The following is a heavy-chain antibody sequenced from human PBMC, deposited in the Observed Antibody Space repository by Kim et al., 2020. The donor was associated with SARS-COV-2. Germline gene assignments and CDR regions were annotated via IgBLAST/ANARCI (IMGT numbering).Heavy chain of an antibody. J-gene: IGHJ6*01. D-gene: IGHD2-2*02. V-gene: IGHV4-61*01. CDR1: GGSVSSGSYY. CDR2: IYYSGST. Sequence: SETLSLTCTVSGGSVSSGSYYWSWIRQPPGKGLEWIGYIYYSGSTNYNPSLKSRVTISVDTSKNQFSLKLSSVTAADTAVYYCARGYCSSTSCYRAYYY. CDR3: ARGYCSSTSCYRAYYY.